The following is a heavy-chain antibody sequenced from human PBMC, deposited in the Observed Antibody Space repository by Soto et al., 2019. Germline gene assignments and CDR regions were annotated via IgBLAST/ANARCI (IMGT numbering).Heavy chain of an antibody. CDR3: ATAATGTFTY. D-gene: IGHD1-1*01. Sequence: EVQLVESGGGLVQPGGSLRLSCAASGFTFSDSCMHWVRQAPGKGLVWVSRISSDGSSTTYADSVKGRFTISRDNAKNLLQHQMNSRGAEDTAVYYCATAATGTFTYWGQGTLATVSS. CDR1: GFTFSDSC. V-gene: IGHV3-74*03. J-gene: IGHJ4*02. CDR2: ISSDGSST.